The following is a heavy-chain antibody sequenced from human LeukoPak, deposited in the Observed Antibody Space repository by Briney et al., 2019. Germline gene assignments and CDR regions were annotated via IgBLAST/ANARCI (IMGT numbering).Heavy chain of an antibody. Sequence: SETLSLTCTVSGGSIRSGSHFWAWIRQPPGKGLEWIGSIYYSGDTYNNPTLKSRVTISIDTSQNEFSLQLTSVTAADTAVYYCARVLRFGGLFDYWGQGTLVTVSS. CDR3: ARVLRFGGLFDY. V-gene: IGHV4-39*07. CDR2: IYYSGDT. D-gene: IGHD3-10*01. J-gene: IGHJ4*02. CDR1: GGSIRSGSHF.